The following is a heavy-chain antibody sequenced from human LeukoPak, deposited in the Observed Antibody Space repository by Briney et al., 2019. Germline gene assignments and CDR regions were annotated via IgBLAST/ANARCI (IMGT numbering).Heavy chain of an antibody. J-gene: IGHJ6*02. CDR1: GASISGDSYY. CDR3: ARGRFHCNPRRYYHHPLGV. D-gene: IGHD2-21*02. CDR2: IYSTGTT. Sequence: SQTLSLTCTVSGASISGDSYYWSWTRQPAGRGLEWIGRIYSTGTTNYNPSLKSRVTISADKANNQFSLKLTSVPAADTAVYYCARGRFHCNPRRYYHHPLGVWGQGATVIVSS. V-gene: IGHV4-61*02.